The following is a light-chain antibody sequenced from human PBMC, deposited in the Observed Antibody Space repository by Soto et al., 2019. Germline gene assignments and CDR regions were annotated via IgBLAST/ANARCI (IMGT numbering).Light chain of an antibody. CDR3: SSYTSSSTMKV. J-gene: IGLJ2*01. V-gene: IGLV2-14*01. Sequence: ALTQPASVSGSPGQSITISCTGTSSDVGGYNYVSWYQQHPGKAPKLMIYDVSNRPSGVSNRFSGSKSGNTASLTISGLQAEDEADYYCSSYTSSSTMKVFGGGTKVTVL. CDR1: SSDVGGYNY. CDR2: DVS.